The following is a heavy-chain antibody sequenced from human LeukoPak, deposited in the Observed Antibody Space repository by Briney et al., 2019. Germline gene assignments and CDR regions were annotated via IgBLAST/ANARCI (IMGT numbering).Heavy chain of an antibody. Sequence: GESLKISCKGSGYSFTSYWIGWVRRMPGKGLEWMGIIFPADSDTRYSPSFQGQITISADKSISTAYLQWSSLKASDTAMYYCARRHRRNSASYGQFDYWGQGTLVTVSS. V-gene: IGHV5-51*01. J-gene: IGHJ4*02. CDR3: ARRHRRNSASYGQFDY. D-gene: IGHD6-19*01. CDR1: GYSFTSYW. CDR2: IFPADSDT.